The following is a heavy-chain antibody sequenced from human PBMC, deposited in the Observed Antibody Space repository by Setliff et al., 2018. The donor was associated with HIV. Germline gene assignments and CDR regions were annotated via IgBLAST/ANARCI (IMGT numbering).Heavy chain of an antibody. CDR1: GFTFGDYA. Sequence: SLKISCAASGFTFGDYAMHWVRQPPGKGLEWVSGITWRGGVLGYAASAKGRFIISRDNARSSLHLQMNSLTTEDTALYFCVKGGTLAGQFYYYMDVWGKGTTVTVSS. CDR3: VKGGTLAGQFYYYMDV. J-gene: IGHJ6*03. V-gene: IGHV3-9*01. CDR2: ITWRGGVL. D-gene: IGHD6-19*01.